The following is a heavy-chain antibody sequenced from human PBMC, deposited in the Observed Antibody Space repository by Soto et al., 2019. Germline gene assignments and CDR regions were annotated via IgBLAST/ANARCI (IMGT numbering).Heavy chain of an antibody. CDR2: ISGSGGST. J-gene: IGHJ4*02. CDR3: AKIPGEGEKFGY. CDR1: GFTFSSYA. V-gene: IGHV3-23*01. D-gene: IGHD3-16*01. Sequence: EVQLLESGGGLVQPGGSLRLSCAASGFTFSSYAMSWVRQAPGKGLEWVSAISGSGGSTYYADSVKGRFTISRDNSKNTLYLQMNSLRAEDTAEYYCAKIPGEGEKFGYWGQGTLVTVSS.